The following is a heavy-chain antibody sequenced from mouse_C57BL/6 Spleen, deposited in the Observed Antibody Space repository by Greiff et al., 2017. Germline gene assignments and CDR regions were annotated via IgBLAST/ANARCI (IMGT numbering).Heavy chain of an antibody. Sequence: VQLQQSGPELVKPGASVKISCKASGYSFTDYNMNWVKQSHGKSLEWIGVINPNYGTTSYNQKFKGKATLTVDQSSSTAYMQLNSLTSEDSAVYDGAREDYYGSSPHWYFDVWGTGTTVTVSS. CDR1: GYSFTDYN. CDR3: AREDYYGSSPHWYFDV. J-gene: IGHJ1*03. CDR2: INPNYGTT. V-gene: IGHV1-39*01. D-gene: IGHD1-1*01.